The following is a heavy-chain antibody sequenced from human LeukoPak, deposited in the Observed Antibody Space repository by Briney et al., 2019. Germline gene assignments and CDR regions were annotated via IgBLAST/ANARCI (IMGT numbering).Heavy chain of an antibody. CDR1: GFTFSSYA. CDR2: IVGNGGGI. Sequence: KSGGSLRLSCAASGFTFSSYAMSWVRQAPGKGLEWVAVIVGNGGGIHYADSVEGRFTISRDNYKNTVYLQMNSLRAEDAAVYYCAKDRIPDGRYSIDYWGQGTLVTVSS. V-gene: IGHV3-23*01. D-gene: IGHD3-16*02. J-gene: IGHJ4*02. CDR3: AKDRIPDGRYSIDY.